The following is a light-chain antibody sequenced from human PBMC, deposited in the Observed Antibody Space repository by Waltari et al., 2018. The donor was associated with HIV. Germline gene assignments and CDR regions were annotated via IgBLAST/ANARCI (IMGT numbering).Light chain of an antibody. CDR1: ASDLRAYNH. Sequence: QSALTQPASVSGSPGQSITVSCSGTASDLRAYNHVSWFQQHPDKAPQLLIFDVNKRPSGVSNRFSGSKSGSTASLTISGLQPDDEADYFCCSYTTSGTWVFGGGTRVTVL. CDR3: CSYTTSGTWV. CDR2: DVN. J-gene: IGLJ3*02. V-gene: IGLV2-14*03.